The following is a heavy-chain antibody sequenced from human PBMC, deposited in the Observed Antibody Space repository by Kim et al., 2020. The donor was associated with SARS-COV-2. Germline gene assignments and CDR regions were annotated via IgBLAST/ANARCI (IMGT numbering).Heavy chain of an antibody. V-gene: IGHV4-30-4*01. CDR2: IYYSGST. CDR1: GGSISSGDYY. J-gene: IGHJ6*02. Sequence: SQTLSLTCTVSGGSISSGDYYWSWIRQPPGKGLEWIGYIYYSGSTYYNPSLKSRVTISVDTSKNQFSLKLSSVTAADTAVYYCARGGGLDYDFWSGYSGYYYGMDVWGQGTTVTVSS. D-gene: IGHD3-3*01. CDR3: ARGGGLDYDFWSGYSGYYYGMDV.